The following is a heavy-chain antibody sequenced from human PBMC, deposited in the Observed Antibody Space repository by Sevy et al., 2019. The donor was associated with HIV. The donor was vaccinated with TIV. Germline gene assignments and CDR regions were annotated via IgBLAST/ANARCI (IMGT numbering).Heavy chain of an antibody. CDR3: ARESGSDWYLDF. V-gene: IGHV3-33*01. CDR2: IWFDGSNQ. J-gene: IGHJ4*02. Sequence: GGSLRLSCAASGFTFGSYGMHWVRQAPGKGLEWVAVIWFDGSNQYYGDSVKGRFTISRDNSKNTVYLHMNSLRVDDQAVYYCARESGSDWYLDFWGQGTLVTVSS. CDR1: GFTFGSYG. D-gene: IGHD6-19*01.